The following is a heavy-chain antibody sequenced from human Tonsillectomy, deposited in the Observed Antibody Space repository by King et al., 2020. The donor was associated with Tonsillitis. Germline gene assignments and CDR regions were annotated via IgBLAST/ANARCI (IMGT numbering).Heavy chain of an antibody. CDR2: ISNYGSNK. CDR3: ARIHDYGDYI. CDR1: GFTFSSYG. V-gene: IGHV3-30*03. D-gene: IGHD4-17*01. Sequence: VQLVESGGGVVQPGRSLRLSCAASGFTFSSYGMHWVRQAPGKGLEGVAVISNYGSNKYYADSVKGRFTISRDNSKNTLYLQMNSLRAEDTAVYYCARIHDYGDYIWGQGTLVTVSS. J-gene: IGHJ4*02.